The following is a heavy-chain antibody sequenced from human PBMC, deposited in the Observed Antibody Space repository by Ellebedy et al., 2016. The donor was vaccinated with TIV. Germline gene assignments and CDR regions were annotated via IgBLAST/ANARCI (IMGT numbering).Heavy chain of an antibody. V-gene: IGHV3-23*01. D-gene: IGHD3-22*01. CDR1: GFTFSSYA. CDR3: AKLGGWFMIVDGEFNY. CDR2: ISGSGGST. Sequence: GESLKISXAASGFTFSSYAMSWVRQAPGKGLEWVSAISGSGGSTYYADSVKGRFTISRDNSKNTLYLQMNSLRAEDTAVYYCAKLGGWFMIVDGEFNYWGQGTLVTVSS. J-gene: IGHJ4*02.